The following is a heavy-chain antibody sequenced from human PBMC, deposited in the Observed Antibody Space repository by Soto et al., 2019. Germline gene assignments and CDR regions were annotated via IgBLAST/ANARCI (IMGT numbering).Heavy chain of an antibody. CDR1: GYTFTSYD. D-gene: IGHD2-15*01. V-gene: IGHV1-8*01. CDR3: ARSPYCSGGSCSPRRRWFDP. J-gene: IGHJ5*02. CDR2: MNPNSGNT. Sequence: QVQLVQSGAEVKKPGASVKVSCKASGYTFTSYDINWVRQATGQGLEWMGWMNPNSGNTGYAQKFQGRVTMTRNTSISTVYMELSSLRSEDTAVYYCARSPYCSGGSCSPRRRWFDPWGQGTLVTVSS.